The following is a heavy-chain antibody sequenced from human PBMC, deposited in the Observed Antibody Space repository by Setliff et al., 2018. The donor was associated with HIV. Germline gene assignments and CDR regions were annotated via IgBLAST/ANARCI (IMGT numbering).Heavy chain of an antibody. Sequence: ASVKVSCKASGYSFTGYWMHWVRQAPGQGLEWMGRINPHSGVTNYAQKFQGRVTMTRDTSIATAYMDLSRLTSDDTAVYYCAKDSDFGGTTNWFDPWGQGTLVIVSS. CDR3: AKDSDFGGTTNWFDP. V-gene: IGHV1-2*06. J-gene: IGHJ5*02. CDR1: GYSFTGYW. CDR2: INPHSGVT. D-gene: IGHD3-10*01.